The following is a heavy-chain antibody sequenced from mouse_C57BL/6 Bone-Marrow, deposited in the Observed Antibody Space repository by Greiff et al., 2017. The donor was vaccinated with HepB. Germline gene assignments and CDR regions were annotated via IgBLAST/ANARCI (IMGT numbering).Heavy chain of an antibody. V-gene: IGHV1-15*01. CDR1: GYTFTDYE. CDR3: TRSFTTVVARGYYYAMDY. D-gene: IGHD1-1*01. CDR2: IDPETGGT. J-gene: IGHJ4*01. Sequence: LQESGAELVRPGASVTLSCKASGYTFTDYEMHWVKQTPVHGLEWIGAIDPETGGTAYNQKFKGKAILTADKSSSTAYMELRSLTSEDSAVYYCTRSFTTVVARGYYYAMDYWGQGTSVTVSS.